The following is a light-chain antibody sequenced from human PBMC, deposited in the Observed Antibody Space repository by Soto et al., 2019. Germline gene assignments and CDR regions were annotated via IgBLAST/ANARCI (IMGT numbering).Light chain of an antibody. CDR2: DNS. Sequence: SYELTQPPSVSVAPGQTATISCGENNIDSRTVHWYQQKPGQAPLLVVYDNSFRPSGIPNRFSGSNSGNTATLTISRVEAGDEAEYYCQVWDNVDDHIYLLGNGTKVTV. CDR3: QVWDNVDDHIYL. CDR1: NIDSRT. V-gene: IGLV3-21*02. J-gene: IGLJ1*01.